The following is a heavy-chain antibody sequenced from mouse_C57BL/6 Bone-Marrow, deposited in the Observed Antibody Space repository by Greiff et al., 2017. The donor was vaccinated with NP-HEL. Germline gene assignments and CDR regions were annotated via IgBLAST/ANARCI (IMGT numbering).Heavy chain of an antibody. CDR1: GYAFSSYW. Sequence: QVQLQQSGAELVKPGASVKISCKASGYAFSSYWMNWVKQRPGKGLEWIGQIYPGDGDTNYNGKFKGKATLTADKSSSTAYMQLISLTSEDSAVYFCAREAYYYGSSPHDYWGQGTTLTVSS. CDR2: IYPGDGDT. V-gene: IGHV1-80*01. CDR3: AREAYYYGSSPHDY. D-gene: IGHD1-1*01. J-gene: IGHJ2*01.